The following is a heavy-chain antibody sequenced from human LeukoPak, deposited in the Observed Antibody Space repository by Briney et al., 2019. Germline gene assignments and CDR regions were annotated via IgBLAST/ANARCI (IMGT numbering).Heavy chain of an antibody. J-gene: IGHJ4*02. CDR1: GDSVSSNNGA. CDR3: ARDVGTTGWHTFDY. V-gene: IGHV6-1*01. CDR2: TYYRSKWYN. Sequence: SQTLSLTCAISGDSVSSNNGAWNWIRQSPSRGLEWLGRTYYRSKWYNDYAESLIGRITISPVTSKNQFSPQLYSVTPEDTAVYYCARDVGTTGWHTFDYWGQGTLVTVSS. D-gene: IGHD3-9*01.